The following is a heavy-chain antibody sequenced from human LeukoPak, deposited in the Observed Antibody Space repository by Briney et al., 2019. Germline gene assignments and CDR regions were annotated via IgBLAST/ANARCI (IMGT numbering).Heavy chain of an antibody. D-gene: IGHD3-10*01. Sequence: PGGSLRLSCAASGFTFSNFGMSWVRQPPGKGLEWIGSMYYSGSSYYNPSLKSRVTISVDTSKNQFSLKLSSVTAADTAVYYCASGARKGNSLKYWFDPWGQGTLVTVSS. J-gene: IGHJ5*02. V-gene: IGHV4-39*01. CDR2: MYYSGSS. CDR3: ASGARKGNSLKYWFDP. CDR1: GFTFSNFG.